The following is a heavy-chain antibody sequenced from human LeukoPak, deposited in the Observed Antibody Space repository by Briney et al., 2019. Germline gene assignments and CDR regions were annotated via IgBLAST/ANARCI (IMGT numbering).Heavy chain of an antibody. CDR2: ISSSSYI. CDR3: ATGAPGSSGWYYVY. D-gene: IGHD6-19*01. J-gene: IGHJ4*02. Sequence: GGSLRLSCAASGFTFSSYSMNWVRQAPGKGLEWVSSISSSSYIYYADSVKGRFTISRDNAKNSLYLQMNSLRAEDTAVYYCATGAPGSSGWYYVYWGQGTLVTVSS. CDR1: GFTFSSYS. V-gene: IGHV3-21*01.